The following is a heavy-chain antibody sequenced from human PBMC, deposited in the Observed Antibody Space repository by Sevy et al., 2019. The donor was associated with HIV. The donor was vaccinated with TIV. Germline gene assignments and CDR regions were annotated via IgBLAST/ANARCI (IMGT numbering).Heavy chain of an antibody. D-gene: IGHD5-12*01. Sequence: GGSLRLSCAASGFTFSDYYMSWIRQAPGKGLEWVSYISSSGSTIYYADSVKGRFTISRDNAKNSLYLQMNSLRAEDTAVYYCARDTLRVEMATKFGWYYYGMDVWGQGTTVTVSS. CDR1: GFTFSDYY. CDR3: ARDTLRVEMATKFGWYYYGMDV. J-gene: IGHJ6*02. CDR2: ISSSGSTI. V-gene: IGHV3-11*04.